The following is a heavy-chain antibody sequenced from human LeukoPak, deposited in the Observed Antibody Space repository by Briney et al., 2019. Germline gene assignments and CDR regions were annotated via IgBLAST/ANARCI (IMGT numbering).Heavy chain of an antibody. J-gene: IGHJ4*02. Sequence: GGSLRLSCAASGFTFSGFSMSWVRQSPTKGLEWVANIKQDGSERYYVDSVKGRFTISRDNAKNSLSLQMNNLRVEDTAVYYCARAGSHWHYVYWGQGAVVTVSS. CDR2: IKQDGSER. CDR1: GFTFSGFS. CDR3: ARAGSHWHYVY. D-gene: IGHD3-10*01. V-gene: IGHV3-7*01.